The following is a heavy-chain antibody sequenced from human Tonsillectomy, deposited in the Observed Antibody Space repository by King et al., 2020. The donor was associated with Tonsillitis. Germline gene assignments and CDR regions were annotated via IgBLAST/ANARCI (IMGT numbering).Heavy chain of an antibody. CDR2: ISGDGDST. Sequence: VQLLESGGDLVQPGGSLRLSCAASGFTFSNYAMTWVRQAPGKGRELFSSISGDGDSTYYADSMRGRFTISRDISKNTLYLPMNSLRDGDTAVNYCAKNDAPTQDYYTFYMDIRGQTTTVTVSS. J-gene: IGHJ6*03. D-gene: IGHD1-1*01. V-gene: IGHV3-23*01. CDR1: GFTFSNYA. CDR3: AKNDAPTQDYYTFYMDI.